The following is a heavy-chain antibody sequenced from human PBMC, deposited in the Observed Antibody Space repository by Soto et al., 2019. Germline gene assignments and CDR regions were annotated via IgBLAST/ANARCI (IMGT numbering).Heavy chain of an antibody. CDR1: GFTFSSYG. V-gene: IGHV3-30*18. D-gene: IGHD1-26*01. CDR3: AKDRPSGSRPYYYGMDV. CDR2: ISYDGSNK. J-gene: IGHJ6*02. Sequence: GSLRLSCAASGFTFSSYGMHWVRQAPGKGLEWVAVISYDGSNKYYADSVKGRFTISRDNSKNTLYLQMNSLRAEDTAVYYCAKDRPSGSRPYYYGMDVWGQGTTVTVSS.